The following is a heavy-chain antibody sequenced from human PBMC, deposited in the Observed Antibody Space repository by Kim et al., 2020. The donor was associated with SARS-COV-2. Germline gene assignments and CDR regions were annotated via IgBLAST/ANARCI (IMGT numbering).Heavy chain of an antibody. V-gene: IGHV4-59*01. CDR2: IYYSGST. J-gene: IGHJ4*02. Sequence: SETLSLTCTVSGGSISSYYWSWIRQPPGKGLEWIGYIYYSGSTNYNPSLKSRVTISVDTSKNQFSLKLNSVTAADTAVYYCARETSITIFGVVTHASYFDYWGQGTLVTVPS. CDR1: GGSISSYY. D-gene: IGHD3-3*01. CDR3: ARETSITIFGVVTHASYFDY.